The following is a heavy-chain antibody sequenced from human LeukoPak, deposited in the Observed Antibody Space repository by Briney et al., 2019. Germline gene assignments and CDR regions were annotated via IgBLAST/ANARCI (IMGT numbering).Heavy chain of an antibody. J-gene: IGHJ4*02. V-gene: IGHV3-21*01. CDR3: ARRLGYCSSTSCLKSEVFDY. CDR1: GFTFSSYS. CDR2: ISSSSSYI. D-gene: IGHD2-2*01. Sequence: GGSLRLSCAASGFTFSSYSMNWVRQAPGKGLEWVSSISSSSSYIYYADSAKGRFTISRDNAKNSLYLQTNSLRAEDTAVYYCARRLGYCSSTSCLKSEVFDYWGQGTLVTVSS.